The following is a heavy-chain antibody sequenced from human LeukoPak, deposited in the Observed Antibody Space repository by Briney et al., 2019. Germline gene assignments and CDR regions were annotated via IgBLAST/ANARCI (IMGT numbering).Heavy chain of an antibody. CDR3: ATSPPWGYCSSTSCYTFFDY. Sequence: GASVKVSCKVSGYTLTELSRHWVRQAPGKGLERMGGFDPEDGETIYAQKFQGRVTMTEDTSTDTAYMELSSLRSEDTAVYYCATSPPWGYCSSTSCYTFFDYWGQGTLVTVSS. J-gene: IGHJ4*02. V-gene: IGHV1-24*01. CDR1: GYTLTELS. D-gene: IGHD2-2*02. CDR2: FDPEDGET.